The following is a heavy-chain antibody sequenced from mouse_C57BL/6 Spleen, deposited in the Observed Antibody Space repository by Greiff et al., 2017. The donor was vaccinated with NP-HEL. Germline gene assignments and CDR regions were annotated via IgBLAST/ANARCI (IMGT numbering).Heavy chain of an antibody. CDR3: ARSSEGGYAMDY. V-gene: IGHV1-59*01. Sequence: QVQLQQPGAELVRPGTSVKLSCKASGYTFTSYWMHWVKQRPGQGLEWIGVIDPSDSYTNYNQKFKVKATLTVDTSSSTAYMQLSSLTSEDSAVYYCARSSEGGYAMDYWGQGTSVTVSS. D-gene: IGHD6-1*01. CDR2: IDPSDSYT. J-gene: IGHJ4*01. CDR1: GYTFTSYW.